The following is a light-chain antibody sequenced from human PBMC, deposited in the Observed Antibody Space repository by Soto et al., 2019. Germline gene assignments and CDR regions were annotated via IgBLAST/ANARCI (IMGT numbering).Light chain of an antibody. CDR3: QHYGSSPPMYT. Sequence: EIVLTQSPGTLSLSPGERATLSCRASQSVSSSFLAWYQQRPGQAPRLLIYGASTRATGIPDRFSGSGSGTDITLSISRLEPEDFAVYHWQHYGSSPPMYTFGQGTKLEIK. J-gene: IGKJ2*01. CDR2: GAS. V-gene: IGKV3-20*01. CDR1: QSVSSSF.